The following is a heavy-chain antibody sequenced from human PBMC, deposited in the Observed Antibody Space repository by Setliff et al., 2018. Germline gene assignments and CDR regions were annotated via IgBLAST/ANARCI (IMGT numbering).Heavy chain of an antibody. CDR2: IYTSWST. CDR3: AREHQLGNAFDI. Sequence: SETLSLTCAVYGGSFSGSYWGWFRQPAGKGLEWIGQIYTSWSTNYNPSLKSRVTISLDTSKNQFSLKLSSVTAADTAVYYCAREHQLGNAFDIWGQGTMVTVSS. D-gene: IGHD7-27*01. J-gene: IGHJ3*02. V-gene: IGHV4-4*07. CDR1: GGSFSGSY.